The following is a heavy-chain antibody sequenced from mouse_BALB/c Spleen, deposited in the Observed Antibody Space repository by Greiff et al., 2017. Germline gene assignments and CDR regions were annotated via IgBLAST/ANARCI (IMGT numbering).Heavy chain of an antibody. CDR2: ISYSGST. V-gene: IGHV3-2*02. Sequence: EVQLKESGPGLVKPSQSLSLTCTVTGYSITSDYAWNWIRQFPGNKLEWMGYISYSGSTSYNPSLKSRISITRDTSKNQFFLQLNSVTTEDSATYYCANMITTGNYYAMDYWGQGTSVTVSS. J-gene: IGHJ4*01. CDR1: GYSITSDYA. D-gene: IGHD2-4*01. CDR3: ANMITTGNYYAMDY.